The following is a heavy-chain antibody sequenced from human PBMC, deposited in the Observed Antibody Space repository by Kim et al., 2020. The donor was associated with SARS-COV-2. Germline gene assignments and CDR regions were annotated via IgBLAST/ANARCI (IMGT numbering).Heavy chain of an antibody. J-gene: IGHJ3*02. D-gene: IGHD3-10*01. Sequence: SETLSLTCTVSGGSISSGGYYWSWIRQHPGKGLEWIGYIYYSGSTYYNPSLKSRVTISVDTSKNQFSLKLSSVTAADTAVYYCARDSNILLWFGESTGAFDIWGQGTMVTVSS. CDR3: ARDSNILLWFGESTGAFDI. CDR2: IYYSGST. CDR1: GGSISSGGYY. V-gene: IGHV4-31*03.